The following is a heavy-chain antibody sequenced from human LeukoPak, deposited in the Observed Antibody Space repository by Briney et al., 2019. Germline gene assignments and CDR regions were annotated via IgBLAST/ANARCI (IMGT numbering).Heavy chain of an antibody. CDR2: ISYDGSNK. J-gene: IGHJ4*02. Sequence: PGRSLRLSSAASGFTFSSYGMHWVRQAPGKGLEWVAVISYDGSNKYYADSVKGRFTISRDNSKNTLYLQMNSLRAEDTAVYYCATDLRSPAIPSFDYWGQGTLVTVSS. CDR1: GFTFSSYG. CDR3: ATDLRSPAIPSFDY. V-gene: IGHV3-30*03. D-gene: IGHD2-21*02.